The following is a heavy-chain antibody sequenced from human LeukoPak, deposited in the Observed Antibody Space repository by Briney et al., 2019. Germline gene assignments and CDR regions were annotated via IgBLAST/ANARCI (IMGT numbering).Heavy chain of an antibody. CDR3: ARDVRIVGATRNAAVDI. Sequence: SETLSLTCTVSGYSISSGYYWGWIRQPPGKGLEWIGSIYHSGSTYYNPSLKSRVTISVDTSKNQFSLKLGSVTAADTAVYYCARDVRIVGATRNAAVDIWGQGTMVTVSS. J-gene: IGHJ3*02. CDR1: GYSISSGYY. D-gene: IGHD1-26*01. V-gene: IGHV4-38-2*02. CDR2: IYHSGST.